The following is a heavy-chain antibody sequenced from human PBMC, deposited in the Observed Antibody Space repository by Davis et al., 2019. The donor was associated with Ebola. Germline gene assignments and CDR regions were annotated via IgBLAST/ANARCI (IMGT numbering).Heavy chain of an antibody. CDR2: IYPGDSDT. CDR3: ARPWLQQNDAFDI. CDR1: GYSFTSYW. D-gene: IGHD5-18*01. J-gene: IGHJ3*02. V-gene: IGHV5-51*01. Sequence: GESLRLSCKGSGYSFTSYWIGWVRQMPGKGLEWMGIIYPGDSDTRYSPSFQGQVTISADKSISTAYLQWSSLKASDTAMYYCARPWLQQNDAFDIWGQGTMVTVSS.